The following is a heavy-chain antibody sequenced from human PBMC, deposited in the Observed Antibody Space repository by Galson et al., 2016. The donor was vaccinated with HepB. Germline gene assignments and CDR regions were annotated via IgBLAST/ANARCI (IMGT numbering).Heavy chain of an antibody. Sequence: PALVKPTQTLTLTCTFSGFSLSSSGVGVGWIRQSPGKALEWLALIYWNDDKRYSPSLKSRLTITKDTSKNQVVLTLTNMDPVDTATCYCAHRRTSADYGSGKDHYFDYWGQGTLVTVSS. V-gene: IGHV2-5*01. CDR3: AHRRTSADYGSGKDHYFDY. J-gene: IGHJ4*02. CDR2: IYWNDDK. D-gene: IGHD3-10*01. CDR1: GFSLSSSGVG.